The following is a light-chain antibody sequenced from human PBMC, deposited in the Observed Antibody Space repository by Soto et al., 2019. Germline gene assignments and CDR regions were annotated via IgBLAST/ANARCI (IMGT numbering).Light chain of an antibody. V-gene: IGKV1-27*01. CDR2: AAS. CDR1: HDIGNS. CDR3: QKYNGAPPLFT. J-gene: IGKJ3*01. Sequence: DIQMTQSPSSLSASVGDRVTITCRAGHDIGNSLAWYQQKPGQVPKLVIFAASTLQSGVPSRFSGSGSGTDFTLTINSLQPEDVATYYCQKYNGAPPLFTFGPGIKVDIK.